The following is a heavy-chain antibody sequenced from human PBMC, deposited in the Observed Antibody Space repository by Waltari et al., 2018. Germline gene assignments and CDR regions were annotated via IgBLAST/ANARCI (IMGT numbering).Heavy chain of an antibody. V-gene: IGHV4-59*08. Sequence: QVQLQESGPGLVKPSETLSLTCTVSGGSISSYYWSWIRQPPGKGLEWIGYIYYSGSTTYNPSLKSRVTISVDTSKNQFSLKLSSVTAADTAVYYCASLYSSGWYDAFDIWGQGTMVTVSS. J-gene: IGHJ3*02. CDR1: GGSISSYY. D-gene: IGHD6-19*01. CDR2: IYYSGST. CDR3: ASLYSSGWYDAFDI.